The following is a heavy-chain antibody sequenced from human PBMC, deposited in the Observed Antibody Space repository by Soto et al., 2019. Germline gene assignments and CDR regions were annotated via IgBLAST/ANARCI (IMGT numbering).Heavy chain of an antibody. Sequence: EVQLVESGGGLVQPGGSLRLSCAASGFTFSSYDMHWVRQATGKGLEWVSAIGTAGDTYYPGSVKGRFPITRENANTSLYPQMNSLSAEDTAVYYCAGALWFGTGDPYYYGMDVWGQGTTVTVSS. V-gene: IGHV3-13*01. CDR1: GFTFSSYD. J-gene: IGHJ6*02. CDR2: IGTAGDT. D-gene: IGHD3-10*01. CDR3: AGALWFGTGDPYYYGMDV.